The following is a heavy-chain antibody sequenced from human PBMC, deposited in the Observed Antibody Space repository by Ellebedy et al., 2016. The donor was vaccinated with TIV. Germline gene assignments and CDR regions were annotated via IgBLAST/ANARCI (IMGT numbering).Heavy chain of an antibody. CDR2: IYHSGST. J-gene: IGHJ2*01. CDR3: ARESIAAAGTWYFDL. Sequence: SETLSLTCTVSGYSISSGYYWGWIRRPPGKGLEWIGSIYHSGSTYYNPSLKSRVTISVDTSKNQISLKLSSVTAADTAVYYCARESIAAAGTWYFDLWGRGTLVTVSS. D-gene: IGHD6-13*01. V-gene: IGHV4-38-2*02. CDR1: GYSISSGYY.